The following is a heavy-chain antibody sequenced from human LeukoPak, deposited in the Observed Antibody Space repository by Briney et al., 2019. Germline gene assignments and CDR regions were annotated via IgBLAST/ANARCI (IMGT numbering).Heavy chain of an antibody. CDR2: IRYDGSNK. V-gene: IGHV3-30*02. J-gene: IGHJ3*02. CDR1: GFTFSSYG. D-gene: IGHD6-13*01. CDR3: AKDQAAGLRRDGAFDI. Sequence: GGSLRLSCAASGFTFSSYGMHWVRQAPGKGLEWVAFIRYDGSNKYYADSVKGRFTISRDNSKNTLYLQMNSLRAEDTAVYYCAKDQAAGLRRDGAFDIWGQGTMVTVPS.